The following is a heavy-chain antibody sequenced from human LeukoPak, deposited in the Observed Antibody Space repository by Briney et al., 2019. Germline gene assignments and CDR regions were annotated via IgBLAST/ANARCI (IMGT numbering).Heavy chain of an antibody. CDR3: AGGRGAAQKAFDI. CDR1: GGSFSGYY. CDR2: INHSGST. Sequence: SETLSLTCAVYGGSFSGYYWSWIRQPPGKGLEWIGEINHSGSTNYNPSLKSRVTISVDTSKNQFSLKLSSVTAADTAVYYCAGGRGAAQKAFDIWGQGTMVTVSS. D-gene: IGHD6-13*01. V-gene: IGHV4-34*01. J-gene: IGHJ3*02.